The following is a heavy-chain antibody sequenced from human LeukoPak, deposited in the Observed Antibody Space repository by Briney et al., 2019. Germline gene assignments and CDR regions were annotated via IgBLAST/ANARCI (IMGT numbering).Heavy chain of an antibody. Sequence: SETLSLTCAVYGGSFSGYYWSWIRQPPGKGLEWIGEINHSGSTNYNPSLKSRVTISVDTSKNQFSLKLSSVTAADTAVYYCARAEYDPCFDHWGQGTLVTVSS. CDR2: INHSGST. V-gene: IGHV4-34*01. CDR1: GGSFSGYY. D-gene: IGHD2/OR15-2a*01. CDR3: ARAEYDPCFDH. J-gene: IGHJ4*02.